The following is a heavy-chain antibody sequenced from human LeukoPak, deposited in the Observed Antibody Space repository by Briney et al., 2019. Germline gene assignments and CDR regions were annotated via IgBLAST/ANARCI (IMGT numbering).Heavy chain of an antibody. CDR2: IIPIFGTA. D-gene: IGHD2-8*02. CDR1: GGTFSSYA. CDR3: ARGGRYWDYYYYYMDV. J-gene: IGHJ6*03. Sequence: SVKVSCKASGGTFSSYAISWVRQAPGQGLEWMGGIIPIFGTANYAQKFQGRVTITADESTSTAYMELSSLRSEDTAVYYCARGGRYWDYYYYYMDVWGKGTTVTISS. V-gene: IGHV1-69*13.